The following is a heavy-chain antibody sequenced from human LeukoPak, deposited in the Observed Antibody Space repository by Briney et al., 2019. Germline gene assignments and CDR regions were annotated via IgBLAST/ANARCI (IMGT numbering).Heavy chain of an antibody. CDR1: GFTFSGYG. J-gene: IGHJ4*02. Sequence: GGSLRLSCAASGFTFSGYGMNWVRQAPGKGLEWVAVIWYDGSNEYYVDSVKGRFTISRDNSKNTLYLQMNSLRVEDTAVYYCAAGDPVSYWGQGTLVSVSS. V-gene: IGHV3-33*01. CDR2: IWYDGSNE. D-gene: IGHD4-17*01. CDR3: AAGDPVSY.